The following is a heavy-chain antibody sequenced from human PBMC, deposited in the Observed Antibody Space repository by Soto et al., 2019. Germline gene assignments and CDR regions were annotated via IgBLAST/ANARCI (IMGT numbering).Heavy chain of an antibody. D-gene: IGHD3-10*01. CDR3: VLWPPYYFDY. Sequence: GGSLRLSCAASGFTLSGYGMHWVRQAPGKGLEWVAVISHDGTKEYYADSVKGRFTVSRDNSKNTLYLQMNSLRAEDTAVYYCVLWPPYYFDYWGQGTLVTVSS. CDR1: GFTLSGYG. CDR2: ISHDGTKE. J-gene: IGHJ4*02. V-gene: IGHV3-30-3*01.